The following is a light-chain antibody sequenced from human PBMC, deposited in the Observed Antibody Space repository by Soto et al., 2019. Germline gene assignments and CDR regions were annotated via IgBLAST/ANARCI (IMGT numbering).Light chain of an antibody. CDR1: QKINNN. Sequence: EKVMTQSPATLSVSPGEGATLSCRASQKINNNLAWYQQKPGQAPRLLIYGASTRATGIPPRFSGSGSGTEFTRTISSLQSEDFAVYYCQQYHDLPPWTFGQGTKVEVK. CDR2: GAS. CDR3: QQYHDLPPWT. J-gene: IGKJ1*01. V-gene: IGKV3-15*01.